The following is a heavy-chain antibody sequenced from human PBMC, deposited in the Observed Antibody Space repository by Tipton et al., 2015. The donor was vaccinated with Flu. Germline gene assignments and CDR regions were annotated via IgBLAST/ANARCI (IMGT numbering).Heavy chain of an antibody. V-gene: IGHV4-38-2*02. CDR2: VYHGGTT. D-gene: IGHD3-10*01. Sequence: LRLSCTVSGYSISSRYYWGWIRQPPGKGLEWIGCVYHGGTTYYNPSLKSRVVISLDTFKNQFSLKLTSVTAADTAVYYCATTTYYYGSGSHDYWGQGTLVTVSS. J-gene: IGHJ4*02. CDR1: GYSISSRYY. CDR3: ATTTYYYGSGSHDY.